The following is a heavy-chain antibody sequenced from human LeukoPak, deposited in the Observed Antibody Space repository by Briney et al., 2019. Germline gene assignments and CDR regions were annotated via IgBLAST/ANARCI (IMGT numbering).Heavy chain of an antibody. D-gene: IGHD3-10*01. CDR2: IYPGDSDT. V-gene: IGHV5-51*01. CDR1: GYSFTSYW. J-gene: IGHJ6*02. CDR3: ARRGGGSGSYYSRLYYYGMDV. Sequence: GESLKISYKGSGYSFTSYWIGWVRQMPGKGLEWMGIIYPGDSDTRYSPSFQGQVTISADKSISTAYLQWSSLKASDTAMYYCARRGGGSGSYYSRLYYYGMDVWGQGTTVTVSS.